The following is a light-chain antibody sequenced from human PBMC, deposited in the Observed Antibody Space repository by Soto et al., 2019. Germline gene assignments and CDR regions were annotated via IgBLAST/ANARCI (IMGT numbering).Light chain of an antibody. CDR1: SSDVGGYNY. V-gene: IGLV2-14*01. CDR2: EVS. Sequence: QSVVTQPASVSGTLGQSITISCTGTSSDVGGYNYVSWYQQHPDKAPKLIISEVSDRPSGVSHRFSGSKTGNTASLTISGLLAEDEADYYCSSYAVNRTYVFGSGTKLTVL. CDR3: SSYAVNRTYV. J-gene: IGLJ1*01.